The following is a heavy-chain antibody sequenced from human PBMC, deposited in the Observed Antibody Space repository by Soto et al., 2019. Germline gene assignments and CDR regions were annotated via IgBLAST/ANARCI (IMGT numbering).Heavy chain of an antibody. CDR2: ISYDGSNK. CDR3: ARGYYDILTGYSPFGY. CDR1: GFTFSSYA. V-gene: IGHV3-30-3*01. D-gene: IGHD3-9*01. Sequence: PGGSLRLSCAASGFTFSSYAMHWVRQAPGKGLEWVAVISYDGSNKYYADSVKGRFTISRDNSKNTLYLQMNSLRAEDTAVYYCARGYYDILTGYSPFGYWGQGTLVTVSS. J-gene: IGHJ4*02.